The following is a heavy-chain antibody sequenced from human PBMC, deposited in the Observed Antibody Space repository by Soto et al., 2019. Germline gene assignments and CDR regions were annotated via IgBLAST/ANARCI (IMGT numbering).Heavy chain of an antibody. CDR2: IYPGDSDT. CDR3: ARCIRVYCYGHYYCYGMDV. D-gene: IGHD3-10*01. CDR1: GYSFTSYW. V-gene: IGHV5-51*01. Sequence: AESLKISCKGSGYSFTSYWIGWVRQMPGKGLEWMGIIYPGDSDTRYSPSFQGQVTISADKSISTAYLQWSSLKASDTAMYYCARCIRVYCYGHYYCYGMDVSGQRTTVTVS. J-gene: IGHJ6*02.